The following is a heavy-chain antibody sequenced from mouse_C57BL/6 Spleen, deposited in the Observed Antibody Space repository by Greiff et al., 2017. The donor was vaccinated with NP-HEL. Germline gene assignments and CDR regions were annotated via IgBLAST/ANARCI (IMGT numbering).Heavy chain of an antibody. D-gene: IGHD4-1*01. J-gene: IGHJ4*01. CDR1: YFAFMASA. CDR2: FTMYSDAT. V-gene: IGHV1-49*01. CDR3: ASPGTGYYYAMDY. Sequence: LQQSGAELVRPGSSVKLSCEDSYFAFMASAMHWVKQRPGHGLEWIGSFTMYSDATEYSENFKGKATLTANTSSSTAYMELSSLTSEDSAVYYCASPGTGYYYAMDYWGQGTSVTVSS.